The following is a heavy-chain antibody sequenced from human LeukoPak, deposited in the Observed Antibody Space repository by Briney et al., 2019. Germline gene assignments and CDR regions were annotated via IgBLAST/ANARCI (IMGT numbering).Heavy chain of an antibody. CDR1: GFTLSSYW. V-gene: IGHV3-74*01. J-gene: IGHJ4*02. CDR2: INSDGSST. CDR3: ARGKHYYDSSGYYGGFDY. D-gene: IGHD3-22*01. Sequence: GGSLRLSCAASGFTLSSYWMHWVRQAPGKGLVWVSRINSDGSSTSYADSVKGRFTISRDNAKNTLYLQMNSLRAEDTAVYYCARGKHYYDSSGYYGGFDYWGQGTLVTVSS.